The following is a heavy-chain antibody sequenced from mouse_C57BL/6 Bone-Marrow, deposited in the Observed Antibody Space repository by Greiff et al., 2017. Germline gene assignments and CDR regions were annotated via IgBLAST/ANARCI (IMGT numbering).Heavy chain of an antibody. D-gene: IGHD3-3*01. CDR3: ARYARDSRGYFDV. Sequence: EVHLVESGGGLVQSGRSLRLSCATSGFTFSDFYMEWVRQAPGKGLEWIAASRNKANDYTTEYSASVKGRVIVSRDTSQSILYLQMNALRAEDTAIYYCARYARDSRGYFDVWGTGTTVTVSS. CDR2: SRNKANDYTT. CDR1: GFTFSDFY. J-gene: IGHJ1*03. V-gene: IGHV7-1*01.